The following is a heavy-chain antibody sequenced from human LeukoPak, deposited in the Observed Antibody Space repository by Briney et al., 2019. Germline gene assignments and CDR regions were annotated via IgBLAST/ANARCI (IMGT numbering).Heavy chain of an antibody. J-gene: IGHJ5*02. V-gene: IGHV4-59*08. Sequence: SETLSLTCSVSGGSISRYYWTRIRQPPGKGLEWIGCIYDSGSTNYNPSLKSRVTISVDTSKNQFSLKLSSVTAADTAMYYCARWYYYGSGSYVWFDPWGQGTLVTVSS. CDR1: GGSISRYY. CDR3: ARWYYYGSGSYVWFDP. CDR2: IYDSGST. D-gene: IGHD3-10*01.